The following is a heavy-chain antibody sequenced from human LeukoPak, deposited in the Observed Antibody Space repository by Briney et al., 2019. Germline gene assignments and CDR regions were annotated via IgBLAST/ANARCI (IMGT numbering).Heavy chain of an antibody. Sequence: PGGSLRLSCAASGFTFSSYSMNWVRQAPGEGLQWVSSISSSGADIYYADSVKGRFTISRDNAKNSLHLQMSSLRAEDTAVYYCVREAPIVGAHDAFDTWGQGTVVTVSA. V-gene: IGHV3-21*04. CDR3: VREAPIVGAHDAFDT. D-gene: IGHD1-26*01. CDR2: ISSSGADI. CDR1: GFTFSSYS. J-gene: IGHJ3*02.